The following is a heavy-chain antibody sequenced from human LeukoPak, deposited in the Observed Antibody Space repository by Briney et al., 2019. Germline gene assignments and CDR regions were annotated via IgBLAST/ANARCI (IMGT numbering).Heavy chain of an antibody. CDR1: GFTFNNFA. D-gene: IGHD4-17*01. Sequence: SGGSLRHSCAASGFTFNNFAMTWVRQAPGQGLEWVSAISTSGGSTYYADSVKGRFTISRDNSKNTVYVQMNSLRAEDTAIYYCAKRRSTVTTVDSWGQGTLVTVSS. J-gene: IGHJ4*02. V-gene: IGHV3-23*01. CDR3: AKRRSTVTTVDS. CDR2: ISTSGGST.